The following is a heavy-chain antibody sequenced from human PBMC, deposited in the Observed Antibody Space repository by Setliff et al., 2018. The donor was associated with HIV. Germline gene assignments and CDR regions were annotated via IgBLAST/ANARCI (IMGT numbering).Heavy chain of an antibody. J-gene: IGHJ5*02. D-gene: IGHD3-3*01. V-gene: IGHV1-69*04. CDR2: IVPKLGIT. CDR3: ARLIGDDFWSGHSNWFDP. Sequence: SVKVSCKASGDTLRSYAIGWVRQAPGQGLEWMGRIVPKLGITNYAQKFQTRVTLSADDFRITAYMEMTTLRSEDTAVYYCARLIGDDFWSGHSNWFDPWGQGTLVTVSS. CDR1: GDTLRSYA.